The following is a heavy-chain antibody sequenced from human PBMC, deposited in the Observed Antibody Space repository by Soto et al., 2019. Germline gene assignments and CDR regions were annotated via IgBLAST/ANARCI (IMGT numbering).Heavy chain of an antibody. J-gene: IGHJ4*02. V-gene: IGHV4-39*01. D-gene: IGHD3-9*01. CDR3: ARQSLPLTATG. CDR2: IYYSGST. CDR1: GASISSSSYY. Sequence: QLQLQESGPGLVKPSETLSLTCTVSGASISSSSYYWGWIRQPPGKGLEWIGSIYYSGSTYYNPSLKSRVTISVDTSKRQFSLKLSSVTAADTAVYYCARQSLPLTATGWGQGTLVTVSS.